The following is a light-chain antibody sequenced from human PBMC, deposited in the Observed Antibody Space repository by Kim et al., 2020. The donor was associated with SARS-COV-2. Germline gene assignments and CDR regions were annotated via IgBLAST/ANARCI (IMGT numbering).Light chain of an antibody. CDR1: QTIGSK. CDR3: QMYNDWPQ. J-gene: IGKJ2*01. V-gene: IGKV3D-15*01. Sequence: EVLVTQSPPILSVSPGERVTLSCRASQTIGSKLAWYQHKPGQPPRVLIFDASTRATGIPARFSGSGSGTEFTLTISSLQSEDFAVYFCQMYNDWPQFGQGTKLEI. CDR2: DAS.